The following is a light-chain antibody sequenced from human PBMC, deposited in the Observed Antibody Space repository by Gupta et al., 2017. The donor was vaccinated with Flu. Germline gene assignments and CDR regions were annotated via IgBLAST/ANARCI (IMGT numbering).Light chain of an antibody. CDR3: SSYTNTNTRVV. J-gene: IGLJ2*01. V-gene: IGLV2-14*01. CDR1: SGDLGGDNY. CDR2: EVS. Sequence: ITISSTGSSGDLGGDNYVSWYQQHPGKAPKLIIFEVSNRPSGVSNRFSGSKSGNTASLTISGLQAEDEADYYCSSYTNTNTRVVFGGGTKLTVL.